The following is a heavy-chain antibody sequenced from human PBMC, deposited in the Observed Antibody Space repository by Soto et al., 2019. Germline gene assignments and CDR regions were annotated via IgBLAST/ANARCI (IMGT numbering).Heavy chain of an antibody. CDR1: GGSISSGGYY. CDR3: ARDRRYYGSGSYGDYYYYGLDI. J-gene: IGHJ6*02. CDR2: IYYSGST. V-gene: IGHV4-31*03. Sequence: PSETLSLTCTVSGGSISSGGYYGSWIRQHPGKGLEWIGYIYYSGSTYYNPSLKSRVTISVDTSMNQFSLKLSSVTAADTAVYYGARDRRYYGSGSYGDYYYYGLDIWGQGTTVTVSS. D-gene: IGHD3-10*01.